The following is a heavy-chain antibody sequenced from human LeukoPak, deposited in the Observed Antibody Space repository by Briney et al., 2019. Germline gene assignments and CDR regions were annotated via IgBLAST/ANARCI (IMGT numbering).Heavy chain of an antibody. J-gene: IGHJ4*02. CDR3: ARDYYDSSGYYWGYFDY. Sequence: SETLSLTCTVSGGSISSGSYYWSWIRQPAGKGLEWIGRIYTSGSTNYNPSLKSRVTISVDTSKNQFSLKLSSVTAADTAEYYCARDYYDSSGYYWGYFDYWGQGTLVTVSS. CDR2: IYTSGST. V-gene: IGHV4-61*02. D-gene: IGHD3-22*01. CDR1: GGSISSGSYY.